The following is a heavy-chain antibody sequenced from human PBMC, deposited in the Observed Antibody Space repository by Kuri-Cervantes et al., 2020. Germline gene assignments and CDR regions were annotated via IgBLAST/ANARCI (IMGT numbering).Heavy chain of an antibody. CDR3: ARCDDLLTGNEYYFDY. J-gene: IGHJ4*02. V-gene: IGHV4-4*02. D-gene: IGHD3-9*01. Sequence: GSLRLSCAASGFTFSSYSMNWVRQAPGKGLEWIGEISHSGSTHYNPSLKSRVTISVDKSQNQFSLKMTSVTAADMAVYYCARCDDLLTGNEYYFDYWGQGTLVTVSS. CDR1: GFTFSSYSM. CDR2: ISHSGST.